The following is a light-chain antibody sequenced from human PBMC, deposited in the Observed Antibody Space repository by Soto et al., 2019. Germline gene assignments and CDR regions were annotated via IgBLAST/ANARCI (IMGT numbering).Light chain of an antibody. CDR3: AAWDASLNGYV. CDR2: NSY. J-gene: IGLJ1*01. CDR1: SSNIGSKT. V-gene: IGLV1-44*01. Sequence: SVLPQPPSASGTPGQMVTISCSGSSSNIGSKTVNWYQQLPGTVPKLLIYNSYQRPSGVPDRFSGSKSGTSASLAISGLQSEDEADYYCAAWDASLNGYVFGAGTKVTVL.